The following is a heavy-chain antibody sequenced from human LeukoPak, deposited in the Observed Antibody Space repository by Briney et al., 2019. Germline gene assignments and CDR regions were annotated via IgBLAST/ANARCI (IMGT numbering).Heavy chain of an antibody. Sequence: ASVKVSCKASGYTFTSYYVHWVRQVPGQGLEWMGIINPKTGSTTYPQKFQGRVTMTRDTSTSTVYMELSSLESEDTALYYCARHSLPGTTPFDYWGQGTLVTVS. V-gene: IGHV1-46*01. CDR3: ARHSLPGTTPFDY. CDR1: GYTFTSYY. D-gene: IGHD1-1*01. J-gene: IGHJ4*02. CDR2: INPKTGST.